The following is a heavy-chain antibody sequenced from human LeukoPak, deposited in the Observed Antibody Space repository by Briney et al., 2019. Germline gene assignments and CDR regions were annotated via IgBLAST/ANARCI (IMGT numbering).Heavy chain of an antibody. V-gene: IGHV1-18*04. CDR2: IGAYNGDT. CDR3: TRDHCRGDNCPSFDY. CDR1: GYTFTSFG. J-gene: IGHJ4*02. D-gene: IGHD2-15*01. Sequence: ASVKVSCKPSGYTFTSFGISWVRQAPGQGLEWMGRIGAYNGDTNYAQKFQGRVTMTTDTSTSTAYMDLRSLRSDDTAVYYCTRDHCRGDNCPSFDYWGQGTLVTVSS.